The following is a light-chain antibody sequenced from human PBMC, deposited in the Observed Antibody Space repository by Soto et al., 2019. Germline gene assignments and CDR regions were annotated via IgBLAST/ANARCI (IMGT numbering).Light chain of an antibody. Sequence: QSALTQPASVSGSPGQSITISCTGTSHDVGAYDYVAWYQQHPGKAPKVIIYEVTNRPSGISNRFSGSKSGNTASLTISGLQAEDEADYYCSSYTSSSTVVFGGGTKLTVL. CDR3: SSYTSSSTVV. CDR1: SHDVGAYDY. V-gene: IGLV2-14*01. CDR2: EVT. J-gene: IGLJ3*02.